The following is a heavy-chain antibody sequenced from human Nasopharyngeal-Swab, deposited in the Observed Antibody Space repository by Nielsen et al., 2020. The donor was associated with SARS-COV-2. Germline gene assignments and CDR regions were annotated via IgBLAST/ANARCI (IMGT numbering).Heavy chain of an antibody. D-gene: IGHD2/OR15-2a*01. CDR2: INHSGST. Sequence: SETLSLTCAAYGGSFSGYYWSWIRQPPGKGLEWIGEINHSGSTNYNPSLKGRVTISIDTSKNQFSLKLSSVTAADTAVYYCARALWKKSYYYYMDVWGKGTTVTVSS. J-gene: IGHJ6*03. CDR3: ARALWKKSYYYYMDV. V-gene: IGHV4-34*01. CDR1: GGSFSGYY.